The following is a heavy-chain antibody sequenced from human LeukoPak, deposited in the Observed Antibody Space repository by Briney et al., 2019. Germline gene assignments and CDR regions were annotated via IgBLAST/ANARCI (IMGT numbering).Heavy chain of an antibody. CDR2: IYDSGST. V-gene: IGHV4-30-4*01. D-gene: IGHD2-15*01. CDR3: ARDCSGGSCYGAFDI. Sequence: SQTLSLTCTVSGASIRSGDYYWSWIRQPPGKGLEWIGYIYDSGSTYYNPSLKSRITISVDTSENRFSLKLSSVTATDTAVYYCARDCSGGSCYGAFDIWAKGQWSPSLQ. CDR1: GASIRSGDYY. J-gene: IGHJ3*02.